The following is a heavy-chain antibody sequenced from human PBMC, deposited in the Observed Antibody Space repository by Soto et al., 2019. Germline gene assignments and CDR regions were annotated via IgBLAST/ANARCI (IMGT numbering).Heavy chain of an antibody. J-gene: IGHJ4*02. CDR1: GHSFTSYG. Sequence: APVEVSSRAPGHSFTSYGISGVRQSPGHGLEWMGWVSAYNGNTNYEQKLQGRVTMTTDPSTSTAYMELRSLRSHDTAMCYCARVGVELEREGRSLDYWERGPLVTV. V-gene: IGHV1-18*04. D-gene: IGHD1-1*01. CDR3: ARVGVELEREGRSLDY. CDR2: VSAYNGNT.